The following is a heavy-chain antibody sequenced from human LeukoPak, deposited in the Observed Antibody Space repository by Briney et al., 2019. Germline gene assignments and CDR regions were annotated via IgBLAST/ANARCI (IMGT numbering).Heavy chain of an antibody. CDR3: ARDLGYSGFDWAP. J-gene: IGHJ5*02. V-gene: IGHV4-38-2*02. CDR1: GYSISSGHY. D-gene: IGHD5-12*01. CDR2: IYSTGTT. Sequence: PSETLSLTCTVSGYSISSGHYWGWIRQPPGKRLEWIGSIYSTGTTYKNPTLRSRVTISVDASKNQFSLNLTSVTAADAAIYYCARDLGYSGFDWAPWGQGTLVTVSS.